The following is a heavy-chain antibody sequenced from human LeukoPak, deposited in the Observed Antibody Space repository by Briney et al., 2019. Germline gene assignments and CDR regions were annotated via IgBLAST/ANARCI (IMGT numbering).Heavy chain of an antibody. J-gene: IGHJ6*03. CDR1: GYTFTGYY. CDR2: INPNSGGT. D-gene: IGHD2-2*01. V-gene: IGHV1-2*02. CDR3: ARAMRYCSSTSCYPPYYYYYMDV. Sequence: ASVKVSCKAPGYTFTGYYMHWVRQAPGQGLEWMGWINPNSGGTNYAQKFQGRVTMTRDTSISTAYMELSRLRSDDTAVYYCARAMRYCSSTSCYPPYYYYYMDVWGKGTTVTVSS.